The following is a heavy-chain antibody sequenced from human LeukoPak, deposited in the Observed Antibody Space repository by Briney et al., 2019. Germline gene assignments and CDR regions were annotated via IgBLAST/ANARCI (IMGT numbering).Heavy chain of an antibody. D-gene: IGHD3-10*01. J-gene: IGHJ4*02. CDR1: GYSISSDYY. CDR3: ARIGPSMVHFDY. V-gene: IGHV4-38-2*02. CDR2: IYHSGST. Sequence: PSETLSLTCTVSGYSISSDYYWGWIRQPPGKGLEWIGGIYHSGSTHSNPSLKSRVTISIDTSKNQFSLKLSSVTAADTAVYYCARIGPSMVHFDYWGQGTLVTVPS.